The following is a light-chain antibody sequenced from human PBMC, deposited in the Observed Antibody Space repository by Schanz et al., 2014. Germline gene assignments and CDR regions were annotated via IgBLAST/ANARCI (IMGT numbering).Light chain of an antibody. CDR1: SSDVGAYNY. CDR2: DVT. J-gene: IGLJ3*02. CDR3: SSYTSSITLV. Sequence: QSAPTQPASVSGSPGQSITISCTGTSSDVGAYNYVSWYQHHPGKAPRLMIYDVTNRPSGVSDRFSGSKSGNTASLTISGLQAEDEDDYYCSSYTSSITLVFGGGTKLTVL. V-gene: IGLV2-14*03.